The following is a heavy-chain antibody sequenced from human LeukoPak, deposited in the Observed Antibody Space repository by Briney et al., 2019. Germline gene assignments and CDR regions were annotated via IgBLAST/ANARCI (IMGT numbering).Heavy chain of an antibody. CDR2: IYYSGST. V-gene: IGHV4-59*01. CDR3: ASTLELPYYYGMDV. J-gene: IGHJ6*02. CDR1: GGSISSYY. D-gene: IGHD1-26*01. Sequence: SETLSLTCTVSGGSISSYYWSWIRQPPGKGLEWIGYIYYSGSTNYNPYLKSRVAISVDTSKNQFSLKLSSVTAADTAVYYCASTLELPYYYGMDVWGQGTTVTVSS.